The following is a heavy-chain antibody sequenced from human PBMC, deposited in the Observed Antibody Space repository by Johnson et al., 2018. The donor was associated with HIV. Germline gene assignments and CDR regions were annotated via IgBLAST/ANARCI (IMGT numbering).Heavy chain of an antibody. CDR1: GFTCRSYA. V-gene: IGHV3-30*19. Sequence: SLRLSCVPSGFTCRSYAMHWVRPAPGYGLEGVAVRSYAGSNNFYADCVSGRITISRDNSKNTLYLQMNRLRAEDTAVYYCARERFSDMLTGLKDSFDLWGQGTMVTVSS. CDR3: ARERFSDMLTGLKDSFDL. D-gene: IGHD3-9*01. CDR2: RSYAGSNN. J-gene: IGHJ3*01.